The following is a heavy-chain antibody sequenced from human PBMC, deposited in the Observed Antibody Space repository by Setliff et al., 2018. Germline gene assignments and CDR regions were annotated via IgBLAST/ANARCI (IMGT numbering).Heavy chain of an antibody. CDR3: VREGVDTRSSTDYRYYMDV. Sequence: GASVKVSCKASRYTFNSYAMNWVRQAPGQGLEWMGGTIPMFGSTSYAQKLQGRFTIITDESTTTAYMELSSLGSEDTAVYYCVREGVDTRSSTDYRYYMDVWGKGTTVTVSS. CDR1: RYTFNSYA. D-gene: IGHD5-18*01. J-gene: IGHJ6*03. CDR2: TIPMFGST. V-gene: IGHV1-69*05.